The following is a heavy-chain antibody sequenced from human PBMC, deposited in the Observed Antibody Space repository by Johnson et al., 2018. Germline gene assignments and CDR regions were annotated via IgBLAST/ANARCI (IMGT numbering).Heavy chain of an antibody. J-gene: IGHJ3*02. V-gene: IGHV3-11*04. D-gene: IGHD3-16*01. CDR3: ARGGFWGKSSDAFDI. CDR2: ISSSGSTI. CDR1: GFTFSNAW. Sequence: QVQLVQSGGGLVKXGGSXRLXCAASGFTFSNAWMSWIRQAPGKGREWVSYISSSGSTIYYADSVKGRFTISRDNAKNSLYLKMNSLRAEETGVYYCARGGFWGKSSDAFDIWGQGTMVTVSS.